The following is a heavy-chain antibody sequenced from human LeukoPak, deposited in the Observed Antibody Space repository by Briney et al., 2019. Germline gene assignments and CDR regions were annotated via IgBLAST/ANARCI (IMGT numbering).Heavy chain of an antibody. V-gene: IGHV3-43*01. CDR3: AKGRQWLGY. J-gene: IGHJ4*02. D-gene: IGHD6-19*01. Sequence: GGSLRLSCAASGFTFDDYTMHWVRPAPGKGREWVSLISWDGGSTYYADSVKGRFSISRDNSKNSLYLQMNSLRTEDTALYYCAKGRQWLGYWGQGTLVTVSS. CDR2: ISWDGGST. CDR1: GFTFDDYT.